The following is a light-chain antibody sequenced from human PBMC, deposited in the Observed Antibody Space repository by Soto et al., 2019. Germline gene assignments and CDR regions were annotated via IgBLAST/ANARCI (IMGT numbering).Light chain of an antibody. Sequence: EIVLTQSPGTLSLSPGERATLSCRASQSVSSSYLAWYQQKPGQAPRLLIYGASSRATGIPDRFSGSGSGTDFTLNISRREPEDFAGYYCQQYGSSPRGFTLGPGTKVDIK. V-gene: IGKV3-20*01. J-gene: IGKJ3*01. CDR1: QSVSSSY. CDR3: QQYGSSPRGFT. CDR2: GAS.